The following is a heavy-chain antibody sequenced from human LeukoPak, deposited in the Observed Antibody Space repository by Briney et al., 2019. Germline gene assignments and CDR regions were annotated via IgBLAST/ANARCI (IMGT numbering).Heavy chain of an antibody. CDR1: GGSISNYW. D-gene: IGHD6-13*01. Sequence: SETLSLTCTVSGGSISNYWWSWIRQPPGKGLEWVGYIYYIGSTNYNPSPKSRVTISLDTSKNQFSLELSSVIAADTAVYYCARTIAAAGTLSFDYWGQGTLVTVSS. J-gene: IGHJ4*02. V-gene: IGHV4-59*01. CDR3: ARTIAAAGTLSFDY. CDR2: IYYIGST.